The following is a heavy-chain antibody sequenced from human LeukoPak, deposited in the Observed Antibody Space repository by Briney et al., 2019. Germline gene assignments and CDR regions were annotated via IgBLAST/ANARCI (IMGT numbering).Heavy chain of an antibody. CDR1: GGPISSYY. D-gene: IGHD3-22*01. Sequence: SETLSLTCTVSGGPISSYYWSWIRQPLGKGLEWIGYIYYSGSTNYNPSLKSRVTISVDTSKNQFSLKLSSVTAADTAVYYCARHTSGYYYDSSGLNWFDPWGQGTLVTVSS. J-gene: IGHJ5*02. CDR2: IYYSGST. CDR3: ARHTSGYYYDSSGLNWFDP. V-gene: IGHV4-59*08.